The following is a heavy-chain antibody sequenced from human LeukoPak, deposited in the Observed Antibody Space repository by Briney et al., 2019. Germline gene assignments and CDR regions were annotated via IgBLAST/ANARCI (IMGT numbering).Heavy chain of an antibody. CDR1: GYTFTSYG. J-gene: IGHJ6*02. D-gene: IGHD1-26*01. Sequence: ASVKVSCKASGYTFTSYGISWVRQAPGQGLEWMGWISAYNGNTNYAQKLQGRVTMTTDTSTSTAHMELRSLRSDDTAVYYCARGVYSGSYGYYYGMDVWGQGTTVTVSS. V-gene: IGHV1-18*01. CDR3: ARGVYSGSYGYYYGMDV. CDR2: ISAYNGNT.